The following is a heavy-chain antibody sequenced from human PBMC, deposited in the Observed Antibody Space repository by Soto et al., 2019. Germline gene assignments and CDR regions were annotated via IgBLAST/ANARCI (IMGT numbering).Heavy chain of an antibody. CDR1: GFTFSGFD. Sequence: LRLSCEASGFTFSGFDMHWVRQPTVKGLEWVSSIGTAGDTYYAVSVKGRFTISRDNAKNSLSLQMNSLRAGDMAVYFCAKSQEIGTHFFDSWGQGTQVTVSS. CDR3: AKSQEIGTHFFDS. D-gene: IGHD6-13*01. CDR2: IGTAGDT. J-gene: IGHJ4*02. V-gene: IGHV3-13*01.